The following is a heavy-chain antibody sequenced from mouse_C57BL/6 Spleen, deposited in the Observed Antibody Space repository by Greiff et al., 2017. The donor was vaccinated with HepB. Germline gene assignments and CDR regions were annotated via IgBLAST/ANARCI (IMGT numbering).Heavy chain of an antibody. V-gene: IGHV1-66*01. CDR3: ARGGYYYGSSYGDYYAMDY. D-gene: IGHD1-1*01. J-gene: IGHJ4*01. CDR1: GYSFTSYY. Sequence: QVQLKESGPELVKPGASVKISCKASGYSFTSYYIHWVKQRPGQGLEWIGWIYPGSGNTKYNEKFKGKATLTADTSSSTAYMQLSSLTSEDSAVYYCARGGYYYGSSYGDYYAMDYWGQGTSVTVSS. CDR2: IYPGSGNT.